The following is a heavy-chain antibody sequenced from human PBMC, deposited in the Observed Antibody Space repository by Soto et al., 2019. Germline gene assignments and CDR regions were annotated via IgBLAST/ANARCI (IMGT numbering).Heavy chain of an antibody. D-gene: IGHD2-2*01. J-gene: IGHJ4*02. CDR2: ISYDGINK. Sequence: QVQLVESGGGVVQPGKSLKLSCAASGFTFSSYAMHWVRQAPGKGLEWVALISYDGINKYYADSAKGRFTISRDNSKNTLYLQMSSLSAEDTAVYYCVRCSSTNCHLGSDYWGQGTQVTVSS. V-gene: IGHV3-30-3*01. CDR1: GFTFSSYA. CDR3: VRCSSTNCHLGSDY.